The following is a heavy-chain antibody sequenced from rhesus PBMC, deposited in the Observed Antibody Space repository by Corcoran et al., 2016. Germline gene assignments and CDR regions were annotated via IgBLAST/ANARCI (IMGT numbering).Heavy chain of an antibody. CDR2: IYGSIGST. Sequence: QVQLQESGPGLVKPSETLSLTCAVSGGSISSNYWSWIRQPPGKGLEWIGYIYGSIGSTYYNPSLKSLVTSSTDPSKNQFSLKLSSVTAADTAVYYCARGTIAAGLPLSFDYWGQGVLVTVSS. CDR3: ARGTIAAGLPLSFDY. CDR1: GGSISSNY. J-gene: IGHJ4*01. V-gene: IGHV4-160*01. D-gene: IGHD6-13*01.